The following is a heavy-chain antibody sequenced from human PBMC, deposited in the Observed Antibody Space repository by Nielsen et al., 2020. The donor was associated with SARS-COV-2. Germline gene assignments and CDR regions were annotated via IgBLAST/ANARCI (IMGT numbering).Heavy chain of an antibody. CDR2: ISAYNGNT. V-gene: IGHV1-18*01. J-gene: IGHJ4*02. CDR1: GGTFSSYA. CDR3: ARDRSRHTYDY. D-gene: IGHD6-13*01. Sequence: ASVKVSCKASGGTFSSYAISWVRQAPGQGLEWMGWISAYNGNTNYAQKLQGRVTMTTDTSTSTAYMELRSLRSDDTAVYYCARDRSRHTYDYWGQGTLVTVSS.